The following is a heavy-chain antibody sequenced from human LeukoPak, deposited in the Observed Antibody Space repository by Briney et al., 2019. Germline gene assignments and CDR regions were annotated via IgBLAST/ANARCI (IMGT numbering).Heavy chain of an antibody. J-gene: IGHJ4*02. CDR3: AREMENWGLIDY. CDR2: INAGNGNT. Sequence: ASAKVSCKASGYTFTSYAMHWVRQAPGQRLEWMGWINAGNGNTKYSQKFQGRVTITRDTSASTAYMELSSLRSEDTAVYYCAREMENWGLIDYWGQGTLVTVSS. V-gene: IGHV1-3*01. D-gene: IGHD3-16*01. CDR1: GYTFTSYA.